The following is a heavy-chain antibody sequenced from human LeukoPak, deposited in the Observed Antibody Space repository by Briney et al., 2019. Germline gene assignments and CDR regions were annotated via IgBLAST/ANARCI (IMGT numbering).Heavy chain of an antibody. CDR2: INPSGGST. Sequence: ASVKVSCKASGYTFTGYYMHWVRQAPGQGLEWMGIINPSGGSTSYAQRFQGRVTMTRDMSTSTVYMELSSLRSEDTAVYYCARGQYYDFWSGSNAPIDYWGQGTLVTVSS. CDR1: GYTFTGYY. CDR3: ARGQYYDFWSGSNAPIDY. J-gene: IGHJ4*02. D-gene: IGHD3-3*01. V-gene: IGHV1-46*01.